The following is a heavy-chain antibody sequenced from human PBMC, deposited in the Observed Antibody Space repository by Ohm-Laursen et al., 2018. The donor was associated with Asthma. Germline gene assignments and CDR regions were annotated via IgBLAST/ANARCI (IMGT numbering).Heavy chain of an antibody. CDR2: IFSNGGYS. Sequence: SLRLSCSASGFTFSSYGMHWVRQAPGKGLEYVSSIFSNGGYSHYADSVKGRFIISRDNSKNTLHLQLGSLRPDDTAVYYCAKDVGYCTNGVCLYNWFDPWGQGTQVTVSS. CDR1: GFTFSSYG. V-gene: IGHV3-64*02. D-gene: IGHD2-8*01. CDR3: AKDVGYCTNGVCLYNWFDP. J-gene: IGHJ5*02.